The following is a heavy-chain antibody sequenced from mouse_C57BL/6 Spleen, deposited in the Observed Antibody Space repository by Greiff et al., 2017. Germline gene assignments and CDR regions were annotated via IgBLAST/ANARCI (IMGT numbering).Heavy chain of an antibody. CDR3: ARLNGYEGGGFDY. CDR2: INPSNGGT. CDR1: GYTFTSYW. D-gene: IGHD2-2*01. Sequence: VQLQQPGTELAKPGASVKLSCKASGYTFTSYWMHWVKQRPGQGLEWIGNINPSNGGTNYNEKFKSKATLTVDKSSSTAYMQLSSLTSEDSAVYYCARLNGYEGGGFDYWGQGTTLTVSS. J-gene: IGHJ2*01. V-gene: IGHV1-53*01.